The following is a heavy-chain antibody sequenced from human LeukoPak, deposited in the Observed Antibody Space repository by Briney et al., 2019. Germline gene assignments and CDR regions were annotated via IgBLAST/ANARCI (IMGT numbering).Heavy chain of an antibody. J-gene: IGHJ4*02. CDR2: ISYDGSNK. Sequence: PGRSLRLSCAASGFTFSSYAMHWVRQAPGKGQEWVAVISYDGSNKYYADSVKGRFTISRDNSKNTLYLQMNSLRAEDTAVYYCASADSGSYYKIVDYWGQGTLVTVSS. CDR3: ASADSGSYYKIVDY. V-gene: IGHV3-30*04. D-gene: IGHD3-10*01. CDR1: GFTFSSYA.